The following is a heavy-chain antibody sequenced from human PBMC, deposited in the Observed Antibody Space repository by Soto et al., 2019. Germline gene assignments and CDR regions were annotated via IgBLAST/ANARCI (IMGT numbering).Heavy chain of an antibody. Sequence: EVQLVESGGGLVQPGGSLRLSCAASGFTFSSSWMHWVRQAPGKGLVWVSRINSDGSTTNYADSVKGRFTISRDNAKSTLYLQVNSLRADDTAVYYCARGTGTNFDYWGHGTLVTVSA. CDR3: ARGTGTNFDY. CDR2: INSDGSTT. D-gene: IGHD1-1*01. CDR1: GFTFSSSW. V-gene: IGHV3-74*01. J-gene: IGHJ4*01.